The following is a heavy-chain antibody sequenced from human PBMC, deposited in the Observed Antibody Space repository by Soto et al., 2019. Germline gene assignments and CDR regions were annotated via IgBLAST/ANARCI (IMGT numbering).Heavy chain of an antibody. CDR2: ISGSGGST. CDR1: GFTFSSYA. CDR3: AKVGGMAVAGVWYY. Sequence: GGSLRLSCAASGFTFSSYAMSWVRQAPGKGLEWVSAISGSGGSTYYADSAKGRFTISRDNSKNTLYLQMNSLRAEDTAVYYCAKVGGMAVAGVWYYWGQGTLVTVSS. J-gene: IGHJ4*02. V-gene: IGHV3-23*01. D-gene: IGHD6-19*01.